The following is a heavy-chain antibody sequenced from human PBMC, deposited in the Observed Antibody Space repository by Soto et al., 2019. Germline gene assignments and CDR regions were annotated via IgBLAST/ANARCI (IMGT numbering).Heavy chain of an antibody. CDR2: INHSGST. CDR3: AGLPLEQWLKSPG. D-gene: IGHD6-19*01. CDR1: GGSFSGYY. Sequence: PSETLSLTCAVYGGSFSGYYWSWIRQPPGKGLEWIGEINHSGSTNYNPSLKSRVTISVDTSKNQFSLKLSSVTAADTAVYYCAGLPLEQWLKSPGWGQGTLVTVSS. J-gene: IGHJ4*02. V-gene: IGHV4-34*01.